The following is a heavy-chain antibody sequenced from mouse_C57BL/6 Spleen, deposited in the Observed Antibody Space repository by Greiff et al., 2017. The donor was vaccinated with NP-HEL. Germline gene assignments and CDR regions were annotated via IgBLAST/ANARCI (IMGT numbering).Heavy chain of an antibody. CDR2: IHPNSGST. D-gene: IGHD1-1*01. V-gene: IGHV1-64*01. CDR3: ARGEGIYYGSKTPFAD. Sequence: QVQLQQPGAELVKPGASVKLSCKASGYTFTSYWMHWVKQRPGQGLEWIGMIHPNSGSTNYNEKFKSKATLTVDKSSSTAYMQLSSLTSEDSAVYYCARGEGIYYGSKTPFADWGQGTLVTVSA. CDR1: GYTFTSYW. J-gene: IGHJ3*01.